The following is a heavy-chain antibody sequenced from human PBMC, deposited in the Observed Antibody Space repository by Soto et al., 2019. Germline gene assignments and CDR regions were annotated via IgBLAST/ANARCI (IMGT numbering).Heavy chain of an antibody. Sequence: GGSLRLSCAASGFTFSSYAMSWVRQAPGKGLEWVSAISGSGGSTYYADSVKGRFTISRDNSKNTLYLQMNSLRVEDTAVYYCAKTVGSRDYYMDVWGKGTTVTVSS. CDR2: ISGSGGST. D-gene: IGHD1-26*01. J-gene: IGHJ6*03. CDR3: AKTVGSRDYYMDV. V-gene: IGHV3-23*01. CDR1: GFTFSSYA.